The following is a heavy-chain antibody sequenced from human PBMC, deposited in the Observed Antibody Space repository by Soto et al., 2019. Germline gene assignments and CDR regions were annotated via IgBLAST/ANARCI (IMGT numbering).Heavy chain of an antibody. CDR2: ISGSGGST. V-gene: IGHV3-23*01. CDR1: GLSFSIYA. CDR3: AKHYGDYVGFDY. D-gene: IGHD4-17*01. Sequence: EGQLLESEGCLVQPGGSLRLSCAASGLSFSIYAMSWVRQAPGKGLEWVSAISGSGGSTYYADSVKGRFTISRDNSKNMLYLQMNSLRAEDTAVYYCAKHYGDYVGFDYWGQGTLVTVSS. J-gene: IGHJ4*02.